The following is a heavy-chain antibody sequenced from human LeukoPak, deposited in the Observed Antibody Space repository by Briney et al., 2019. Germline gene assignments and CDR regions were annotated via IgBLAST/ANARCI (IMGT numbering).Heavy chain of an antibody. Sequence: GGSLRPSCTASGFTFGDYAMSWVRQAPGKGLEWVGFIRSKAYGGTTEYAASVKGRFTISRDDSKSIAYLQMNSLKTEDTAVYYCTRWDVVVPAAPFDYWGQGTLVTVSS. J-gene: IGHJ4*02. CDR2: IRSKAYGGTT. V-gene: IGHV3-49*04. CDR3: TRWDVVVPAAPFDY. D-gene: IGHD2-2*01. CDR1: GFTFGDYA.